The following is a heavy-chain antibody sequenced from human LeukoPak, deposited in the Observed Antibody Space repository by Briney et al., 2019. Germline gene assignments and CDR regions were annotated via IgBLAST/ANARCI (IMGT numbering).Heavy chain of an antibody. J-gene: IGHJ3*02. CDR3: ARHTRGNAFDI. V-gene: IGHV4-34*01. D-gene: IGHD1-1*01. Sequence: SETLSLTCAVYGGSFSGYYWSWIRQPPGKGLEWIGEINHSGSTNYNPSLKSRVTISVDTSKNQFSLKLSSVTAADTAVYYCARHTRGNAFDIWGQGTMVTVSS. CDR1: GGSFSGYY. CDR2: INHSGST.